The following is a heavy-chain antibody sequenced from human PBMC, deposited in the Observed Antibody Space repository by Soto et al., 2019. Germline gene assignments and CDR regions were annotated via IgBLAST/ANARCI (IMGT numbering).Heavy chain of an antibody. D-gene: IGHD3-10*01. CDR2: ISYDGSNK. J-gene: IGHJ6*02. V-gene: IGHV3-30-3*01. Sequence: PGGSLILSCAASGFTFGSYAMHWVRQAPGKGLEWVAVISYDGSNKYYADSVKGRFTISRDNSKNTLYLQMNSLRAEDTAVYYCARDSGAPPIVYYGMDVWGQGTTVTVSS. CDR3: ARDSGAPPIVYYGMDV. CDR1: GFTFGSYA.